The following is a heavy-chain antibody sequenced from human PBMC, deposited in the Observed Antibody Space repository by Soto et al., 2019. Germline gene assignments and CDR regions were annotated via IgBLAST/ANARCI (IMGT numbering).Heavy chain of an antibody. J-gene: IGHJ6*02. Sequence: GASVKVSCKASGGTFSSYAISWVRQAPGQGLDWMGGIIPIFGTANYAQKFQGRVTITADESTSTAYMELSRLSSDDTAVYYCARQDVYSSSWYDYYGMDVWGQGTTVTVSS. D-gene: IGHD6-13*01. CDR1: GGTFSSYA. CDR3: ARQDVYSSSWYDYYGMDV. CDR2: IIPIFGTA. V-gene: IGHV1-69*13.